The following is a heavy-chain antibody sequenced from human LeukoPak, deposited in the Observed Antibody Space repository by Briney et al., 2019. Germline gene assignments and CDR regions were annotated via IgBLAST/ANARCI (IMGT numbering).Heavy chain of an antibody. Sequence: PGGSLDPSWQAPGSPFSTIAMSWVGQPPGKGLDWASGISGSGGTTYYPDSVKGRFTISRDNSKNTLYLQMNSLRAEDTAVYYCATATTVTNAFDIWGQGTMVTVSS. CDR2: ISGSGGTT. CDR3: ATATTVTNAFDI. J-gene: IGHJ3*02. V-gene: IGHV3-23*01. D-gene: IGHD4-17*01. CDR1: GSPFSTIA.